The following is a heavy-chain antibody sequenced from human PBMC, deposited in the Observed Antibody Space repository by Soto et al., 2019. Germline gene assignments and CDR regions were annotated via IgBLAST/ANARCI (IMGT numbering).Heavy chain of an antibody. CDR3: ALALGPTTGLDY. Sequence: QVQLQESGPGLVKPSQTLSLTCSVSGASTVSHYHCSWIRQPPRKGLEWMGYIFNSGTTSYNPSLTSRLSLSMGTSGNHFSLELRSVTAADTAVYYCALALGPTTGLDYWGQGTLVTVSS. J-gene: IGHJ4*02. D-gene: IGHD1-26*01. V-gene: IGHV4-31*02. CDR1: GASTVSHYH. CDR2: IFNSGTT.